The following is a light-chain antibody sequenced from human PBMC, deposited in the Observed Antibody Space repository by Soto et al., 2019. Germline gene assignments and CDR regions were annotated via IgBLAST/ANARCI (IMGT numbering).Light chain of an antibody. J-gene: IGKJ1*01. CDR1: QSVGAH. CDR3: QQYNNWPPT. CDR2: GAS. Sequence: EIVMTQSPATLSVSPGERATLSCRASQSVGAHLACYQQKPGQTPRLLIYGASTRATGIPARFSGSGSGTEFTLTISSLQSEDFAVYYCQQYNNWPPTFGQGTKVDI. V-gene: IGKV3-15*01.